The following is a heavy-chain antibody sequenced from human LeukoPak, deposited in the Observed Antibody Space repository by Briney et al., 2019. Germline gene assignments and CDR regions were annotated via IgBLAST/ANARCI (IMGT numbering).Heavy chain of an antibody. CDR1: GGTFSSYA. CDR3: ARRAASSGSPFDY. D-gene: IGHD3-22*01. V-gene: IGHV1-69*05. CDR2: IIPIFGTA. Sequence: ASAKVSCKASGGTFSSYAISWVRQAPGQGLEWMGGIIPIFGTANYAQKFQGRVTITTDESTSTAYMELSSLRSEDTAVYYCARRAASSGSPFDYWGQGTLVTVSS. J-gene: IGHJ4*02.